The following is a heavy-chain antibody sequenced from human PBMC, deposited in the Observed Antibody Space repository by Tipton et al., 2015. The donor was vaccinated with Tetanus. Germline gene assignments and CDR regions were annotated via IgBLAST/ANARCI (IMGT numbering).Heavy chain of an antibody. V-gene: IGHV4-39*07. CDR2: IYNTGNT. J-gene: IGHJ4*02. CDR1: GGSISSTNYY. Sequence: GLVKPSETLSLTCTVSGGSISSTNYYWGWIRQPPGKGLEWIGSIYNTGNTYYNPALTSRVTMSVDTSMIQFSLKLSSVTAADMAVYYCARAGGGSWGNFDYWGQGTLVPVSS. D-gene: IGHD6-13*01. CDR3: ARAGGGSWGNFDY.